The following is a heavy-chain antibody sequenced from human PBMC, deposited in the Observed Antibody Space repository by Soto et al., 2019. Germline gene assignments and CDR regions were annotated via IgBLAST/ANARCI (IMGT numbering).Heavy chain of an antibody. CDR1: GGSINSGGYS. Sequence: QLQLQESGSGLVKPSQTLSLTCTVSGGSINSGGYSWIWIRQPPGKGLEWIGYIYHTGNTFYNPSLQSRVTISVDQSKNQFSLSLGSVTAADTAMYYCARVERTLSTPFAYGMDVWAKGPRSPSP. J-gene: IGHJ6*02. V-gene: IGHV4-30-2*01. CDR2: IYHTGNT. CDR3: ARVERTLSTPFAYGMDV. D-gene: IGHD2-2*01.